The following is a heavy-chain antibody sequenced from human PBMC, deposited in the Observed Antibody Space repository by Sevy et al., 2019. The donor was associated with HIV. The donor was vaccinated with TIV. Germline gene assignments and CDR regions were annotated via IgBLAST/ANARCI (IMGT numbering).Heavy chain of an antibody. D-gene: IGHD3-10*01. J-gene: IGHJ6*02. Sequence: SETLSLTCAVSGGSISSSNWWSWVRQPPGKGLEWIGEIYHSGSTNYNPSLKSRVTISVEKSKNQFSLKLSSVTAADTAVYYCARDKVAYYYGSGYYYGMDVWGQGTTVTVSS. CDR3: ARDKVAYYYGSGYYYGMDV. CDR1: GGSISSSNW. V-gene: IGHV4-4*02. CDR2: IYHSGST.